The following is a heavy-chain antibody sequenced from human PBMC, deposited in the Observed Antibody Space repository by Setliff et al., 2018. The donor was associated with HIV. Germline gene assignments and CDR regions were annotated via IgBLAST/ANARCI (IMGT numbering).Heavy chain of an antibody. J-gene: IGHJ4*02. Sequence: SETLSLTCAVYGGSFSGFYWSWIRQPPGKGLEWIGEVRHSGSTNYNPSLKSRVTISVDTSKNQVSLSLSSVTAADTAVYYCARLPDISSWPFDYWAQGTLVTVSS. V-gene: IGHV4-34*01. CDR1: GGSFSGFY. CDR3: ARLPDISSWPFDY. CDR2: VRHSGST. D-gene: IGHD6-13*01.